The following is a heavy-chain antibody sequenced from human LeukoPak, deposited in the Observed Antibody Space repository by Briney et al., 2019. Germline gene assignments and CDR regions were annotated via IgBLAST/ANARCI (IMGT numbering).Heavy chain of an antibody. CDR3: ARDRLGATGHWRIDV. CDR1: GGSFSSYY. V-gene: IGHV4-4*07. CDR2: IYNSGTP. Sequence: SETLSLTCTVSGGSFSSYYWTWIRQPAGKGLEWIGRIYNSGTPNYSPSLESRVTMSLDTSKNRFSLSLSSVTAADTAVYYCARDRLGATGHWRIDVWGRGTLVTVSS. J-gene: IGHJ2*01. D-gene: IGHD1-26*01.